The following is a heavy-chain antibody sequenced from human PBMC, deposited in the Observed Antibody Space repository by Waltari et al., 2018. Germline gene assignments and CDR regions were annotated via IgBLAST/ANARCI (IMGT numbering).Heavy chain of an antibody. CDR2: IYTSGST. V-gene: IGHV4-61*02. D-gene: IGHD1-26*01. J-gene: IGHJ4*02. Sequence: QVQLQESGPGLVKPSQTLSLTCPVSGGSISSGSYYWSWIRQPAGKGLEWIGRIYTSGSTNYNPSLKSRVTISVDTSKNQFSLKLSSVTAADTAVYYCARDGSSFMYYFDYWGQGTLVTVSS. CDR3: ARDGSSFMYYFDY. CDR1: GGSISSGSYY.